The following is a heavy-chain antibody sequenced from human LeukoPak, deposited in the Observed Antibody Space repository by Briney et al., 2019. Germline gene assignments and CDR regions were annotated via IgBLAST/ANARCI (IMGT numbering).Heavy chain of an antibody. CDR3: AKGPSARYCSSTSCSSDAFDI. V-gene: IGHV3-30*02. J-gene: IGHJ3*02. D-gene: IGHD2-2*01. Sequence: PGGSLRLSCAASGFTFSSYGMHWVRQAPGKGLEWVAFIRYDGSNKYYADSVKGRFTISRDNSKNTLYLQMNSLRAEDTAVYYCAKGPSARYCSSTSCSSDAFDIWGQGTMVTVSS. CDR2: IRYDGSNK. CDR1: GFTFSSYG.